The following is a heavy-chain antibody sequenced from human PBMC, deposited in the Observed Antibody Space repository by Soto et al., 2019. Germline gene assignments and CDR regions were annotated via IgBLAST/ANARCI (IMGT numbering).Heavy chain of an antibody. CDR3: ARGPCIAVAGTVAHFDY. J-gene: IGHJ4*02. V-gene: IGHV4-31*03. Sequence: QVQLQESGPGLVKPSQTLSLTCTVSGGSISSGGYYWSWIRQHPGKGLEWIGYIYYSGSTYYNPSLKSRVTISVDTSKNQFSLKLSSVTAADTAVYYCARGPCIAVAGTVAHFDYWGQGTLVTVSS. CDR1: GGSISSGGYY. CDR2: IYYSGST. D-gene: IGHD6-19*01.